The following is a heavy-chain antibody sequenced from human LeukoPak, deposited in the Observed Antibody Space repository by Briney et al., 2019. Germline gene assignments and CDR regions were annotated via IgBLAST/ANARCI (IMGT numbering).Heavy chain of an antibody. CDR2: INHSGST. J-gene: IGHJ4*02. CDR1: GGSFSGYY. D-gene: IGHD6-19*01. V-gene: IGHV4-34*01. Sequence: SETLSLTCAVYGGSFSGYYWSWIRQPPGKGLEWIGEINHSGSTNYNPPLKSRVTISVDTSKNQFSLKLSSVTATDTAVYYCATVTVAGPRFDYWGQGTLVTVSS. CDR3: ATVTVAGPRFDY.